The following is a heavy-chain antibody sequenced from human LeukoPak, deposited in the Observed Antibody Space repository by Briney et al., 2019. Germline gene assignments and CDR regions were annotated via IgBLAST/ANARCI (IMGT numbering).Heavy chain of an antibody. J-gene: IGHJ4*02. CDR3: ARVPLGELSFFDY. Sequence: GGSLRLSCAASGFTFGSYGMHWVRQAPGKGLEWVSYISSSGSTIYYADSVKGRFTLSRDNAKNSLYLQMNSLRAEDTAVYYCARVPLGELSFFDYWGQGTLVTVSS. D-gene: IGHD3-16*02. CDR1: GFTFGSYG. CDR2: ISSSGSTI. V-gene: IGHV3-48*03.